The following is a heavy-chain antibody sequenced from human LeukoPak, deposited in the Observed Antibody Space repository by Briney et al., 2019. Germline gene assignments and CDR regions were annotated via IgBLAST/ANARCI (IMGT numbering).Heavy chain of an antibody. CDR3: ARDRRGYDSSGYYYWYFDL. CDR1: GYIFTDYY. CDR2: INPSGGST. D-gene: IGHD3-22*01. V-gene: IGHV1-46*01. Sequence: ASVKVSCKASGYIFTDYYMHWVRQAPGQGLEWMGIINPSGGSTSYAQKFQGRVTMTRDTSTSTVYMELSSLRSEDTAVYYCARDRRGYDSSGYYYWYFDLWGRGTLVTVSS. J-gene: IGHJ2*01.